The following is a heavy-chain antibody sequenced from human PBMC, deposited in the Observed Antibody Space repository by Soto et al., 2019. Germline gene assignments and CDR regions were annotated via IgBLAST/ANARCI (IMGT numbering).Heavy chain of an antibody. V-gene: IGHV3-7*05. CDR2: IKQDGSEK. CDR1: GFTFSSYW. Sequence: GGSLRLSCAASGFTFSSYWMSWVRQAPGKGLEWVANIKQDGSEKYYVDSVKGRFTISRDNAKNSLYLQMNSLRVEDTAVYYCARDRPVQYCSSTSCRIYYYYGMDVWGQGTTVTVSS. CDR3: ARDRPVQYCSSTSCRIYYYYGMDV. D-gene: IGHD2-2*01. J-gene: IGHJ6*02.